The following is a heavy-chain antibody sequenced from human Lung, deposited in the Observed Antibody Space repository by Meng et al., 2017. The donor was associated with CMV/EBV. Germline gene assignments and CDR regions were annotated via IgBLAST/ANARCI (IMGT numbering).Heavy chain of an antibody. V-gene: IGHV4-38-2*02. CDR1: GYSISSGYY. CDR3: ARARFDY. CDR2: IYHSGST. Sequence: LFCTVSGYSISSGYYWGWVRQPPGKGLEWIGSIYHSGSTYYNPSLKSRVTISVDTSKNQFSLKLSSVTAADTAVYYCARARFDYWGQGTLVTVSS. J-gene: IGHJ4*02.